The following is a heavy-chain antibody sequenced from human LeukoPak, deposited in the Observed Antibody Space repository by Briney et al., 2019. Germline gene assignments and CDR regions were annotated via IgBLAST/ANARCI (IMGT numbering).Heavy chain of an antibody. CDR3: AKVGGIVVVPAAIWYYYYMDV. J-gene: IGHJ6*03. D-gene: IGHD2-2*01. CDR1: GFTFSSYG. CDR2: IRYDGSNK. V-gene: IGHV3-30*02. Sequence: GGSLRLSCAASGFTFSSYGMHWVRQAPGKGLEWVAFIRYDGSNKYYADSVKGRFTISRDNSKNTLYLQMNSLRAEDTAVYYCAKVGGIVVVPAAIWYYYYMDVWGKGTTVTISS.